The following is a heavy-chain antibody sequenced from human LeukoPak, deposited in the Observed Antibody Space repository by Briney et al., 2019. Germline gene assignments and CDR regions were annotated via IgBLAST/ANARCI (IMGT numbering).Heavy chain of an antibody. Sequence: SETLSLTCTVSGGSISSSAYSWGWIRQPPGKGLDWIGNIYDSGNTYYNPSLKSRVAISVDTSKNQFSLKLNSVTAADTAVYYCARQYGPGYSSTWYFDYWGLGTLVTVSS. CDR1: GGSISSSAYS. D-gene: IGHD6-13*01. CDR2: IYDSGNT. CDR3: ARQYGPGYSSTWYFDY. V-gene: IGHV4-39*01. J-gene: IGHJ4*02.